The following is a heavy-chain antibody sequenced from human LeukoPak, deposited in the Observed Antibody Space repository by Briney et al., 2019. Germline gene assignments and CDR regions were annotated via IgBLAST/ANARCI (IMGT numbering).Heavy chain of an antibody. J-gene: IGHJ6*02. D-gene: IGHD1-26*01. V-gene: IGHV1-18*01. CDR2: ISAYNGNT. CDR1: GYTFTSYG. Sequence: ASVKVSCKASGYTFTSYGISWVRQAPGQGLEWMGWISAYNGNTNYAQKLQGRVTMTTDTSTSTAYMELRSLRSDDTAVYCCARDQGMGASGYYYYYGMDVWGQGTTVTVSS. CDR3: ARDQGMGASGYYYYYGMDV.